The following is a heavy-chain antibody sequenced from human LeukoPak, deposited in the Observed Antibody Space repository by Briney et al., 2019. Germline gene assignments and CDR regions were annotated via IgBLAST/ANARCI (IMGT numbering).Heavy chain of an antibody. J-gene: IGHJ6*03. CDR1: GYTFTSYG. V-gene: IGHV1-18*01. CDR2: ISAYNGNT. CDR3: ARDPQYCSSTSCYDYYYYYMDV. D-gene: IGHD2-2*01. Sequence: ASVKVSCKASGYTFTSYGISWVRQAPGQGLEWMGWISAYNGNTNYAQKLQGRVTMTTDTSTSTAYMELRSLRSNDTAVYYCARDPQYCSSTSCYDYYYYYMDVWGKGTTVTISS.